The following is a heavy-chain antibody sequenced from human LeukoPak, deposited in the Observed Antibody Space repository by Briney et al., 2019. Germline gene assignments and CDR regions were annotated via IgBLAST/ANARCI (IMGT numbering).Heavy chain of an antibody. D-gene: IGHD1-14*01. CDR3: ARDSGIGY. V-gene: IGHV3-21*01. Sequence: GGSLRLSCAASGFTFNIYDMNWVRQAPGKGLEWVSSISSSTNYIYYADSVKGRLNSLYLQMNSLRAEDTAVYYCARDSGIGYWGQGTLVTVSS. CDR2: ISSSTNYI. CDR1: GFTFNIYD. J-gene: IGHJ4*02.